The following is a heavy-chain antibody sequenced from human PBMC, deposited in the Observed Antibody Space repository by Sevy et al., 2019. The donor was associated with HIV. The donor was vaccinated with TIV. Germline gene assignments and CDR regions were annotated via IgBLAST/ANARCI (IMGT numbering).Heavy chain of an antibody. D-gene: IGHD3-22*01. CDR2: ISYDGSNK. Sequence: GGSLRLSCAASRFTFSSYAMYWVRQAPGKGLEWVAVISYDGSNKYYADSVKGRFTISRDNSKNTLFLQMNSLRAEDTAVYYCARDFYYDSSGYYPYWGQGTLVTVSS. J-gene: IGHJ4*02. V-gene: IGHV3-30-3*01. CDR1: RFTFSSYA. CDR3: ARDFYYDSSGYYPY.